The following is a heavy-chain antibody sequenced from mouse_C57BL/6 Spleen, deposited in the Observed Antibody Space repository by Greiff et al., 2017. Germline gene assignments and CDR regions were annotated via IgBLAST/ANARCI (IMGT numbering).Heavy chain of an antibody. CDR3: ASPRGQLRSYYFDY. CDR1: GYTFTSYW. CDR2: IDPSDSYT. D-gene: IGHD3-2*02. Sequence: QVQLQQPGAELVRPGTSVKLSCKASGYTFTSYWMHWVKQRPGQGLEWIGVIDPSDSYTNYNQKFKGKATLTVDTSSSTAYMQLSSLTSEDSAVYYCASPRGQLRSYYFDYWGQGTTLTVSS. V-gene: IGHV1-59*01. J-gene: IGHJ2*01.